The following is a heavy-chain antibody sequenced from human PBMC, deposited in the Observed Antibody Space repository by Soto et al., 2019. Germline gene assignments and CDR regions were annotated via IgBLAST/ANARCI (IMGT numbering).Heavy chain of an antibody. Sequence: QMQLVQSGPEVKKPETSVKVSCKASGFTFTSSAMQWVRQARGQRLEWIGWIVVGSGNTNYAQKFQERVTITRDMSTSTAYMELSSLRSEDTAVYYCAADGPNYYDSSGYYSYYYGMDVWGQGTTVTVSS. J-gene: IGHJ6*02. D-gene: IGHD3-22*01. CDR1: GFTFTSSA. CDR2: IVVGSGNT. CDR3: AADGPNYYDSSGYYSYYYGMDV. V-gene: IGHV1-58*02.